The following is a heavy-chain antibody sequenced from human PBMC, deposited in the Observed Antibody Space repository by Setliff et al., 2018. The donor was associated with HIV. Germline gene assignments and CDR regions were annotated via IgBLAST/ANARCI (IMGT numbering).Heavy chain of an antibody. V-gene: IGHV1-18*01. CDR2: TNNGDT. CDR3: ARTYYNFWSGDYYYYGMDV. CDR1: GYSFTSYG. J-gene: IGHJ6*02. D-gene: IGHD3-3*01. Sequence: ASVKVSCKASGYSFTSYGISWVRQAPGQGLEWMGWTNNGDTTYVERVQGRITMTTDTSASTAYMELRGLRSDDTAVYYCARTYYNFWSGDYYYYGMDVWGQGTTVTVSS.